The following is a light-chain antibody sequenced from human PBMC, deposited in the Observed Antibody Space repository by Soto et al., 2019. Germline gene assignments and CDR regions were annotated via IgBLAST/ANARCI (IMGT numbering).Light chain of an antibody. CDR2: AAS. J-gene: IGKJ1*01. CDR1: QSVSSYY. V-gene: IGKV3-20*01. Sequence: EIVLTQSPGTLSLSPGERATLSCRASQSVSSYYLAWYQQKPGQAPRLLIYAASSRATGIPDRFSGGGSGKDFTLTISRLEPEDFAVYYCQHCGSSPWTFGPGTKVEIK. CDR3: QHCGSSPWT.